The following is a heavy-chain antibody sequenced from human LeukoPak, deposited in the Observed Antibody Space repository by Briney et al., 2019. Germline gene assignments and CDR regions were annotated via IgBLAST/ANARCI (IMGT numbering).Heavy chain of an antibody. Sequence: ASVEVSCKVSGYTLTELSMHRVRQAPGKGLEWMGGFDPEDGETIYAQKFQGRVTMTEDTSTDTAYMEVSSLRSEDTAVYYCALGGGLRGWFDPWGQGTLVTVSS. CDR2: FDPEDGET. V-gene: IGHV1-24*01. CDR3: ALGGGLRGWFDP. D-gene: IGHD2-15*01. J-gene: IGHJ5*02. CDR1: GYTLTELS.